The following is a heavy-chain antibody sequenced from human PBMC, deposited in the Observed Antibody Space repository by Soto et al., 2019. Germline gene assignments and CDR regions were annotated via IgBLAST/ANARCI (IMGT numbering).Heavy chain of an antibody. Sequence: QVQLVESGGGVVQPGRSLRLSCAASGFTFSSYAMHWVRQAPGKGLEWVAVISYDGSNKYYADSVKGRFTISRDNSKNTLYLQMNSLRAEDTAVYYCARAVYSSGWYLSTELDYWGQGTLVTVSS. V-gene: IGHV3-30-3*01. CDR1: GFTFSSYA. J-gene: IGHJ4*02. D-gene: IGHD6-19*01. CDR3: ARAVYSSGWYLSTELDY. CDR2: ISYDGSNK.